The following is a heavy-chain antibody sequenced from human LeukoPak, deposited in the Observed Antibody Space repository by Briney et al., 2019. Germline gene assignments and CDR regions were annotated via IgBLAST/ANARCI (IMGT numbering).Heavy chain of an antibody. CDR1: GFSFNNYW. J-gene: IGHJ6*04. V-gene: IGHV3-48*04. CDR3: AELGITMIGGV. CDR2: ISSSGSTI. D-gene: IGHD3-10*02. Sequence: GGSLRLPCVASGFSFNNYWMSWFRQAPGKGLEWVSYISSSGSTIYYADSVKGRFTISRDNAKNSLYLQMNSLRAEDTAVYYCAELGITMIGGVWGKGTTVTISS.